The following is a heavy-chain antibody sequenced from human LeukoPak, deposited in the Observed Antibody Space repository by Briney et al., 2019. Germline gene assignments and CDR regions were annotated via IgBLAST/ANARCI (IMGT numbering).Heavy chain of an antibody. V-gene: IGHV3-43*01. CDR2: ISWDGGST. CDR3: ARGGYCSSSICYHFNAFDM. CDR1: GFTFDDYT. D-gene: IGHD2-2*01. Sequence: PGGSLRLSCAASGFTFDDYTMHWVRHAPGKGLEWVSLISWDGGSTYYADSVKGRFTISRDNAKNSLSLQMNSLRAEDTAIYYCARGGYCSSSICYHFNAFDMWGQGTMVTVSS. J-gene: IGHJ3*02.